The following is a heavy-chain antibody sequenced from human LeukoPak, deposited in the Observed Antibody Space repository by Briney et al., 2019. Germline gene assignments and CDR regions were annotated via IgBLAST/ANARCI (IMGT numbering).Heavy chain of an antibody. V-gene: IGHV3-30*02. Sequence: PGGSLRLSCAASGFTFSSYGMHWVRQAPGKGLEWVAFIRYDGSNKYYADSVKGRFTISRDNSKNTLYLQMNSLRSEDTAVYYCARGIDWSDYYYYMDVWGKGTTVTVSS. CDR3: ARGIDWSDYYYYMDV. J-gene: IGHJ6*03. CDR1: GFTFSSYG. CDR2: IRYDGSNK. D-gene: IGHD3-9*01.